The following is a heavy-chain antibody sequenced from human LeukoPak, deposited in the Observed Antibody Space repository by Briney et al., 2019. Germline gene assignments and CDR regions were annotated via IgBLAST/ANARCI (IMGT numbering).Heavy chain of an antibody. CDR3: ARGKTYYYGSGSLNWFDP. D-gene: IGHD3-10*01. Sequence: TSETLSLTCTVSGGSISSYYWSWIRQPAGKGLEWLGRIYTSGSTSYNPSLKSRVTMSVDTSKNQFSLKLSSVTAADTAVYYCARGKTYYYGSGSLNWFDPWGQGTLVTVSS. CDR2: IYTSGST. CDR1: GGSISSYY. V-gene: IGHV4-4*07. J-gene: IGHJ5*02.